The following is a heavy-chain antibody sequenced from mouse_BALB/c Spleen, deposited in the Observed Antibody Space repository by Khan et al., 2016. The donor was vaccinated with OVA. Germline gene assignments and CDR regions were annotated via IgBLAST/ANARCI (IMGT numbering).Heavy chain of an antibody. CDR3: ASSYCGRINFYAVDH. V-gene: IGHV2-3*01. Sequence: QVQLKESGPGLAAPSQCLSITCTVSGFTLTSYGVSWVRQPPGKGMEWLGVIWGDESTNYHSALISRLSVSKDNYKRQVFLKLKSLETDDTATYYCASSYCGRINFYAVDHWGQGTSVTVSS. CDR1: GFTLTSYG. J-gene: IGHJ4*01. CDR2: IWGDEST. D-gene: IGHD1-1*01.